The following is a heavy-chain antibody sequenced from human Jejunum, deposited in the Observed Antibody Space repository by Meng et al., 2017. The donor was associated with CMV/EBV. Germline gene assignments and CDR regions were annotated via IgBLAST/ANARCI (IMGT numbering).Heavy chain of an antibody. CDR1: YW. Sequence: YWMGWVRQAPGKGLEWAANIKQDGEEEYYVDSVKGRFTISRNNAKNSLYLEMNSLRAEDTGIYYCARDRYSYGRYYYYYSMDVWGRGTTVTVSS. CDR2: IKQDGEEE. CDR3: ARDRYSYGRYYYYYSMDV. D-gene: IGHD5-18*01. J-gene: IGHJ6*02. V-gene: IGHV3-7*01.